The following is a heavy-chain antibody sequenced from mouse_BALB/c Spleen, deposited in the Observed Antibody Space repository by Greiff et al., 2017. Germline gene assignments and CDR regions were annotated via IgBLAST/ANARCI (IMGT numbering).Heavy chain of an antibody. CDR2: IWSGGST. J-gene: IGHJ4*01. Sequence: QVQLQQSGPGLVQPSQSLSITCTVSGFSLTSYGVHWVRQSPGKGLEWLGVIWSGGSTDYNAAFISRLSISKDNSKSQVFFKMNSLQADDTAIYYCARKGYYGNYHYAMDYWGQGTSVTVSS. CDR3: ARKGYYGNYHYAMDY. V-gene: IGHV2-4-1*01. D-gene: IGHD2-1*01. CDR1: GFSLTSYG.